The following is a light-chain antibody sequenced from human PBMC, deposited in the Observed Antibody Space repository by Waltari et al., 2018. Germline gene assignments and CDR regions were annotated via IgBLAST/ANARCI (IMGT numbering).Light chain of an antibody. CDR2: TNS. CDR1: GSNIGSNT. CDR3: AAWDDGLNGWV. Sequence: QSVLTQPPSASGSPGQRVTISGSGGGSNIGSNTVNWYQQFPGAAPKLLIYTNSQRPSGVPDRFSGSKSGTSGYLAISGLQSEDEADYYCAAWDDGLNGWVFGGRTKLTVL. J-gene: IGLJ3*02. V-gene: IGLV1-44*01.